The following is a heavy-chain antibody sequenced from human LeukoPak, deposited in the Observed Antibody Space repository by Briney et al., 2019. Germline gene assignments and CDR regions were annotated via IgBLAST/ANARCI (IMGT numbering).Heavy chain of an antibody. Sequence: ASVKVSCKASGGTFSSYAISWVRQAPGQGLEWMGIINPSGGSTSYAQKFQGRVTMTRDTSTSTVYMELSSLRSEDTAVYYCARDDTAVAGTLPDIWGQGTMVTVSS. J-gene: IGHJ3*02. CDR2: INPSGGST. V-gene: IGHV1-46*03. D-gene: IGHD6-19*01. CDR1: GGTFSSYA. CDR3: ARDDTAVAGTLPDI.